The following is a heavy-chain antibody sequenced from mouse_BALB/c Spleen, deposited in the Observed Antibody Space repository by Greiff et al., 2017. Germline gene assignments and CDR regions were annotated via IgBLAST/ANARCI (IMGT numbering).Heavy chain of an antibody. CDR3: TRGGYGLGARGAMDY. J-gene: IGHJ4*01. V-gene: IGHV3-1*02. CDR2: IHYSGST. D-gene: IGHD1-1*02. CDR1: GYSITSGYS. Sequence: EVQLQESGPDLVKPSQSLSLTCTVTGYSITSGYSWHWIRQFPGNKLEWMGYIHYSGSTNYNPSLKSRISITRDTSKNQFFLQLNSVTTEDTATYYCTRGGYGLGARGAMDYWGQGTSVTVSS.